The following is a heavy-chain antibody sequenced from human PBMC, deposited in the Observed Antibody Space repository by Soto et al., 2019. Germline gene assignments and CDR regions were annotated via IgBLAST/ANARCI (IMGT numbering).Heavy chain of an antibody. J-gene: IGHJ4*02. Sequence: GASVKVSCKASGYTFTSYYMHWVRQAPGQGLEWMGIINPSGGSTSYAQKFQGRVTMTRDTSTSTVYMELSSLRSEDTAVYYCARDWGDVGDYLRFPDYWGQGTLVTVSS. V-gene: IGHV1-46*01. D-gene: IGHD4-17*01. CDR2: INPSGGST. CDR1: GYTFTSYY. CDR3: ARDWGDVGDYLRFPDY.